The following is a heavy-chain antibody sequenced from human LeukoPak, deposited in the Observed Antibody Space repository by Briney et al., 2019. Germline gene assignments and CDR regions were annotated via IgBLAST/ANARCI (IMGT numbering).Heavy chain of an antibody. Sequence: SETLSLTCVLYGGSSSGYYWSWIRQPPGKGLEWIGEINHSGSTNYNPSLKSRVTISVDTSKNQFSLKLSSVTAADTAVYYCARCPGGGEDYWGQGTLVTVSS. D-gene: IGHD3-16*01. V-gene: IGHV4-34*01. CDR3: ARCPGGGEDY. CDR1: GGSSSGYY. CDR2: INHSGST. J-gene: IGHJ4*02.